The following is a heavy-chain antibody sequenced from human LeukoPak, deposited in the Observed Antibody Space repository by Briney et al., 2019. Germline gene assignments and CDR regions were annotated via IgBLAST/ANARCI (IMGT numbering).Heavy chain of an antibody. J-gene: IGHJ5*02. CDR2: IIPILGIA. V-gene: IGHV1-69*04. CDR3: ARDRQYDYVWGSYRPQDSYNWFDP. D-gene: IGHD3-16*02. Sequence: SVKVSCKASGGTFSSYAIIWVRQAPGQGLEWMGRIIPILGIANYAQKFQGRVTITADKSTSTAYMELSSLRSEDTAVYYCARDRQYDYVWGSYRPQDSYNWFDPWGQGTLVTVSS. CDR1: GGTFSSYA.